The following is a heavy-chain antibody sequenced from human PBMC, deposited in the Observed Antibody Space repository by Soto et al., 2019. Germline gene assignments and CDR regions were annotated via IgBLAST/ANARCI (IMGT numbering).Heavy chain of an antibody. CDR1: GYTFTSHD. CDR2: MNPNSGHK. D-gene: IGHD2-2*01. Sequence: QVQLVQSGAEVKKPGASVKVSCKASGYTFTSHDINWMRQATGQGLEWMGWMNPNSGHKNYAQKFQGRGTMTRDTSISTAYMELTNLRSEDTAIYYCASDMSTTWGQGTLVTVSS. V-gene: IGHV1-8*01. J-gene: IGHJ5*02. CDR3: ASDMSTT.